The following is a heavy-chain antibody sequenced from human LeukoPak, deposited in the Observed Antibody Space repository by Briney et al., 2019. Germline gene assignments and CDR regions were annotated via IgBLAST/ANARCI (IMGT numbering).Heavy chain of an antibody. CDR2: IYHSGST. Sequence: SETLSLTCAVSGGSISRGGYSGSWIRQPPGRGLEWIGYIYHSGSTYYNPSLKSRVTISVDRSKNQFSLKLSSVTAADTAVYYCARDFGYSYGHAFDIWGQGTMVTVSS. CDR1: GGSISRGGYS. J-gene: IGHJ3*02. CDR3: ARDFGYSYGHAFDI. D-gene: IGHD5-18*01. V-gene: IGHV4-30-2*01.